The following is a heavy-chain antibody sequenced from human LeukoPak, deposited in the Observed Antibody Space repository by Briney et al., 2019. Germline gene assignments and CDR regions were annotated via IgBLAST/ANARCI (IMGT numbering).Heavy chain of an antibody. J-gene: IGHJ5*02. Sequence: SGTLSFTCTVSGGSISSYYWSWIRQPPGKGLEWIGYIYYSGSTYYNPSLKSRVTISVDTSKNQFSLKLSSVTAADTAVYYCARHSTVAGTEWFDPWGQGTLVTVSS. V-gene: IGHV4-59*08. CDR2: IYYSGST. D-gene: IGHD6-19*01. CDR1: GGSISSYY. CDR3: ARHSTVAGTEWFDP.